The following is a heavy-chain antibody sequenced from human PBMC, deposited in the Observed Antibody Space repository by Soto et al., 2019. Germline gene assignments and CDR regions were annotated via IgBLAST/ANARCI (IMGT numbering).Heavy chain of an antibody. D-gene: IGHD1-20*01. V-gene: IGHV6-1*01. CDR2: TYYRSRWYN. Sequence: PSQTLSLTCAISGDSVSSDAAAWNWVRQSPSRGLEWLGRTYYRSRWYNDYAVSVKSRITVNPDTSKNQFSLHLNSVTPVDKSVYYCSREGGDISGTRGWFDPWGQGTLVTVSS. J-gene: IGHJ5*02. CDR1: GDSVSSDAAA. CDR3: SREGGDISGTRGWFDP.